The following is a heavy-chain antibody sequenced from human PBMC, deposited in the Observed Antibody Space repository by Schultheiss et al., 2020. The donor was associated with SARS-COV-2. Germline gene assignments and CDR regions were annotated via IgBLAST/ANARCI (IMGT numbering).Heavy chain of an antibody. CDR1: GVSISSGGYY. Sequence: SETLSLTCTVSGVSISSGGYYWSWIRQHPGKGLVWIGYIYYSGSTYYNPSLKSRVTISVDKSKNQFSLKLSSVTAADTAVYYCARDQWLVLFEYYYGIDVWGQGTTVTVSS. J-gene: IGHJ6*02. D-gene: IGHD6-19*01. CDR2: IYYSGST. CDR3: ARDQWLVLFEYYYGIDV. V-gene: IGHV4-31*03.